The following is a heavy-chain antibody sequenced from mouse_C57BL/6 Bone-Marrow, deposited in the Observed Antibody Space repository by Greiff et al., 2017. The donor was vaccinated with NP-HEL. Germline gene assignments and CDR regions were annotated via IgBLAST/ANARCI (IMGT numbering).Heavy chain of an antibody. CDR3: ARFGLLLHYPRYFDV. Sequence: QVHVKQSGAELARPGASVKMSCKASGYTFTSYTMHWVKQRPGQGLEWIGYINPSSGYNKYNKKFKDKATLTADKSSSTAYMQLSSLTSEDSAVYYCARFGLLLHYPRYFDVWGTGTTVTVSS. V-gene: IGHV1-4*01. J-gene: IGHJ1*03. CDR1: GYTFTSYT. D-gene: IGHD2-3*01. CDR2: INPSSGYN.